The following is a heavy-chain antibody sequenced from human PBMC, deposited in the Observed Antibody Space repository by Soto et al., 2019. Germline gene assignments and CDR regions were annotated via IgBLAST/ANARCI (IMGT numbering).Heavy chain of an antibody. CDR3: ARSIAARPDGLYYYYYYLDG. CDR2: ISSNGGST. D-gene: IGHD6-6*01. CDR1: GFTFSSYA. Sequence: PGGSLRLSCSASGFTFSSYAMHWVRQAPGKGLEYVSAISSNGGSTYYADSVKCRFTISRDNSKNTLYLQMSSLRAEDTAVYYCARSIAARPDGLYYYYYYLDGWGRGTTVTVSS. J-gene: IGHJ6*03. V-gene: IGHV3-64D*08.